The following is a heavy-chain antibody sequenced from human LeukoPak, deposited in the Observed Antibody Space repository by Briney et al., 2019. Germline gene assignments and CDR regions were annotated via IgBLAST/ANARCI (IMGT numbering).Heavy chain of an antibody. V-gene: IGHV4-39*07. CDR3: ASQFLKQNAFDI. D-gene: IGHD1/OR15-1a*01. Sequence: SETLSLTCTVSGGSISSSSYYWGWIRQPPGKGLEWIGSIYYSGSTYYNPSLKSRVTISVDTSKNQFSLKLSSVTAADTAVYYCASQFLKQNAFDIWGQGTMVTVSS. J-gene: IGHJ3*02. CDR1: GGSISSSSYY. CDR2: IYYSGST.